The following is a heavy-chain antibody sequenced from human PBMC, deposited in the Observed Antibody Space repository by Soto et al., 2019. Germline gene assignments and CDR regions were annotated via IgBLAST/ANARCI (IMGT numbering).Heavy chain of an antibody. J-gene: IGHJ4*02. CDR2: INSDGSST. D-gene: IGHD3-3*01. CDR1: GFTFSSYW. V-gene: IGHV3-74*01. Sequence: EVQLVESGGGLVQPGGSLRLSCAASGFTFSSYWMHWVRQAPGKGLVWVSRINSDGSSTSYADSVKGRFTISRDNAKNTLYLQMNSLRAEDTAVYYCARSDFWSGYYSDFDYWGQGTLVTVSS. CDR3: ARSDFWSGYYSDFDY.